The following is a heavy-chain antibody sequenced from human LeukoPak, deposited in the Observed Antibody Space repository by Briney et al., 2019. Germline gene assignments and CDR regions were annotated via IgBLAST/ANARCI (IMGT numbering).Heavy chain of an antibody. Sequence: SVKVSCKASGGTFSSYAISWVRQAPGQGLEWMGGIIPIFGTANYAQKFQGRVTITADESTSTAHMELSSLRSEDTAVYYCARVGVVSSKLHDYGDYLDYWGQGTLVTVSS. D-gene: IGHD4-17*01. J-gene: IGHJ4*02. CDR1: GGTFSSYA. CDR3: ARVGVVSSKLHDYGDYLDY. CDR2: IIPIFGTA. V-gene: IGHV1-69*13.